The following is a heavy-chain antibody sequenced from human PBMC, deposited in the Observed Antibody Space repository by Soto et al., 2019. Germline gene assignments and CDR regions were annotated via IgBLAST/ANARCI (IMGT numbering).Heavy chain of an antibody. Sequence: ESGGGVVQPGRSLRLSCASSGFTFSSYGMHWVRQAPGKGLEWVAVIWYDGSNKYYADSVKGRFTISRDNSKNTLYLQMNSLRAEDTAVYYCARDNSQWLVGSFDYWGQGTLVTVSS. CDR1: GFTFSSYG. CDR2: IWYDGSNK. J-gene: IGHJ4*02. V-gene: IGHV3-33*01. D-gene: IGHD6-19*01. CDR3: ARDNSQWLVGSFDY.